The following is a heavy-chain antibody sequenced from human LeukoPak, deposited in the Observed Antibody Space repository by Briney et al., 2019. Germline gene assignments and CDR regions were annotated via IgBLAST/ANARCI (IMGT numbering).Heavy chain of an antibody. Sequence: SETLSLTCTVSGGSISSYYWSWIRQPPGKGLEWIGYIYCSGSTNYNPSLKSRVTISVDTSKNQFSLKLSSVTAADTAVYYCARHPYCGGDCYYQQYYFDYWGQGTLVTVSS. CDR2: IYCSGST. CDR1: GGSISSYY. CDR3: ARHPYCGGDCYYQQYYFDY. J-gene: IGHJ4*02. V-gene: IGHV4-59*08. D-gene: IGHD2-21*02.